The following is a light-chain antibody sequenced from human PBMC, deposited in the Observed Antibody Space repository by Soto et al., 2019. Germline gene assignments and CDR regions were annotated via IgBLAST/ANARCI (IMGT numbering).Light chain of an antibody. J-gene: IGKJ2*01. CDR1: QDISNY. CDR2: DAS. Sequence: DIQMTQSPSSLSASVGDRVTITCQASQDISNYLNWYQQKPGKAPKLLIYDASNLETGVPSKFSGSVSGTDFTFSTSSLQPEDIATYYCQQYDNLPYTFGQETKLEIK. V-gene: IGKV1-33*01. CDR3: QQYDNLPYT.